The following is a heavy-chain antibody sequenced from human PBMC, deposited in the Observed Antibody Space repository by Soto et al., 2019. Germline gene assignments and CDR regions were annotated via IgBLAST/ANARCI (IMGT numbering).Heavy chain of an antibody. V-gene: IGHV4-34*01. CDR2: INHSGST. CDR3: ARGRTSSWPPYYYYYYMDV. Sequence: PSETLSLTCAVYGGSFSGYYWSWIRQPPGKGLEWIGEINHSGSTNYNPSLKSRVTISVDTSKNQFSLKLSSVTAADTAVYYCARGRTSSWPPYYYYYYMDVWGKGTTVTV. J-gene: IGHJ6*03. D-gene: IGHD6-13*01. CDR1: GGSFSGYY.